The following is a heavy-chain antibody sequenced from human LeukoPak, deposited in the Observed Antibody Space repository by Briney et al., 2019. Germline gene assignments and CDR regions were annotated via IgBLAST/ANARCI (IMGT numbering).Heavy chain of an antibody. D-gene: IGHD2-21*02. V-gene: IGHV3-23*01. CDR1: GFTFSSYA. CDR3: AKARNHIVVVTAFDY. Sequence: PGGSLRLSCAASGFTFSSYAMSWVRQAPGKGLEWVSAISGSGGSTYYADSVKGRFTISRDNSKNTLYLQMNSLRAEDTAVYYCAKARNHIVVVTAFDYWGQGTLVTVSS. CDR2: ISGSGGST. J-gene: IGHJ4*02.